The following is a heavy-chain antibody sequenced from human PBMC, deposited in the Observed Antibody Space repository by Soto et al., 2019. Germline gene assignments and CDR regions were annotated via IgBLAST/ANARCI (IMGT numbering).Heavy chain of an antibody. CDR3: ARGRGDSSGYYYGAKFDY. Sequence: QVQLQESGPGLVKPSQTLSLTCTVSGGSISSGGYYWSWIRQHPGKGREWIGYIYYSGRTYYNPSLKILVTISVDTSKNQFSLKLSAVTAADTAVYYCARGRGDSSGYYYGAKFDYWGQGTLVTVSS. CDR2: IYYSGRT. J-gene: IGHJ4*02. V-gene: IGHV4-31*01. D-gene: IGHD3-22*01. CDR1: GGSISSGGYY.